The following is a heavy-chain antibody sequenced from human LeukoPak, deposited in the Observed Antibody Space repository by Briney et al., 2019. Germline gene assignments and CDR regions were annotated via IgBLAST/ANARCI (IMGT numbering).Heavy chain of an antibody. Sequence: PGGSPRLSCAASGFTFSSYGMHWVRQAPGKGLEWVAVISYDGSNKYYADSVKGRFTISRDNSKNTLYLQMNSLRAEDTAVYYCAKDEGDYYDSSGYQNYFDYWGQGTLVTVSS. V-gene: IGHV3-30*18. J-gene: IGHJ4*02. D-gene: IGHD3-22*01. CDR3: AKDEGDYYDSSGYQNYFDY. CDR1: GFTFSSYG. CDR2: ISYDGSNK.